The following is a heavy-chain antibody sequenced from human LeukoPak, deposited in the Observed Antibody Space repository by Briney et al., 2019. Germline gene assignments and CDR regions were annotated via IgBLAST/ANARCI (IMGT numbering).Heavy chain of an antibody. D-gene: IGHD3-16*01. CDR1: GFTFSSHG. CDR3: ARGGTDHDAFDI. CDR2: IWYDGSNK. V-gene: IGHV3-33*01. J-gene: IGHJ3*02. Sequence: GGSLRLSCAASGFTFSSHGMHWVRQAPGKGLEWVAVIWYDGSNKYYADSVKGRFTISRDNSKNTLYLQMNSLRAEDTAVYYCARGGTDHDAFDIWGQGTMVTVSS.